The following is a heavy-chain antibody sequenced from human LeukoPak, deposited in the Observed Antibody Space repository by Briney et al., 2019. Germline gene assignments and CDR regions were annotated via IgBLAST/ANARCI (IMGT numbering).Heavy chain of an antibody. V-gene: IGHV3-23*01. CDR2: ISGSGGST. D-gene: IGHD5-18*01. J-gene: IGHJ4*02. CDR1: GFTFSSYA. CDR3: AKDGGPGYSYGFVVDY. Sequence: GGSLRLSCAASGFTFSSYAMSWVRQAPGKGLEWVSAISGSGGSTYYADSVKGRFTISRDNSKNTLYLQMNSLRAEDTAVYYCAKDGGPGYSYGFVVDYWGQGTLVTASS.